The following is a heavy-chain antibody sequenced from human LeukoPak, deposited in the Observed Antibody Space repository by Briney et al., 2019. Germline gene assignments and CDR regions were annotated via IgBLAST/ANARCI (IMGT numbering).Heavy chain of an antibody. Sequence: ASVKVSCKASGGTFSRYAISWVRQAPGLGLELMGGIIPIFGTANYAQKFQGRVTITADESTSTAYMELSSLRSEDTAVYYCARNLNRDGYNYAIDYWGQGTLVTVSS. CDR2: IIPIFGTA. J-gene: IGHJ4*02. CDR1: GGTFSRYA. V-gene: IGHV1-69*13. CDR3: ARNLNRDGYNYAIDY. D-gene: IGHD5-24*01.